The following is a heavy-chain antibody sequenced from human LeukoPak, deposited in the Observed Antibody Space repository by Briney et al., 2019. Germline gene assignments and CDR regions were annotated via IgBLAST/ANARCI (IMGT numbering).Heavy chain of an antibody. J-gene: IGHJ5*02. CDR3: ARRNGSWYTYWFDP. CDR1: GGSIGSYY. Sequence: PSETLSLTCTVSGGSIGSYYWSWIRQPPGKGLEWIGYIYYSGSTNHNPSLKSRVTISVDTSKNQFSLKLSSVTAADTTVYYCARRNGSWYTYWFDPWGQGTLVTVSS. CDR2: IYYSGST. D-gene: IGHD6-13*01. V-gene: IGHV4-59*08.